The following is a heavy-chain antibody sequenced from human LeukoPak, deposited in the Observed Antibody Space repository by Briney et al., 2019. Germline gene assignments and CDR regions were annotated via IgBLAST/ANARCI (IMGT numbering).Heavy chain of an antibody. V-gene: IGHV3-7*03. CDR1: GFTFSSYW. D-gene: IGHD3-3*01. CDR2: IKQDGSEK. J-gene: IGHJ4*02. CDR3: AKDKVYDFWSGYPYFDY. Sequence: GGSLRLSCAASGFTFSSYWMSWVRQAPGKGLEWVANIKQDGSEKYYVDSVKGRFTISRDNAKNSLYLQMNSLRAEDTAVYYCAKDKVYDFWSGYPYFDYWGQGTLVTVSS.